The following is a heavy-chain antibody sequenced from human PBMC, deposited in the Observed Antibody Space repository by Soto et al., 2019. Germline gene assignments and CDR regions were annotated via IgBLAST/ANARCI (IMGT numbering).Heavy chain of an antibody. CDR1: GFTFSSYG. J-gene: IGHJ4*02. V-gene: IGHV3-30*18. CDR2: ISYDGSNK. CDR3: AKDRIHCFDY. Sequence: PGGSLRLSCAASGFTFSSYGMHWVRQAPGKGLEWVAVISYDGSNKYYADSVKGRFTISRDNSKNTLYLQMNSLRAEDTAVYYCAKDRIHCFDYWGQGTLVTVSS.